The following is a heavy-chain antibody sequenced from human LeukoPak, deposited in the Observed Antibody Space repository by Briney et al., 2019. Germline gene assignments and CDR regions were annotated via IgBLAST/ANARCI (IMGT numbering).Heavy chain of an antibody. CDR1: GGTFSSYA. J-gene: IGHJ4*02. CDR2: IIPIFGTA. CDR3: AESSSWYEILVY. D-gene: IGHD6-13*01. V-gene: IGHV1-69*13. Sequence: ASVKVSCKASGGTFSSYAISWVRQAPGQGLEWMGGIIPIFGTANYAQKFQGRVTITADESTSTAYMELSSLRSEDTAVYYCAESSSWYEILVYWGQGTLVTVSS.